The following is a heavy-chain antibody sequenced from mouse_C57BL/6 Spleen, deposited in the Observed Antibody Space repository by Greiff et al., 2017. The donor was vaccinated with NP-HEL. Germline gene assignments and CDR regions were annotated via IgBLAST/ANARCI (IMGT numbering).Heavy chain of an antibody. CDR2: TNPTNGRT. D-gene: IGHD1-1*01. CDR3: ARIKKIVATYFDY. CDR1: GYTFPSYW. J-gene: IGHJ2*01. V-gene: IGHV1S81*02. Sequence: VQLQQSGAELVKAGASVKMSCKASGYTFPSYWMHWVKQRLGQGLEWFAETNPTNGRTYYNEKFKSKSTLTVEKSASTAYMLLSGPTFEDSAVYYCARIKKIVATYFDYWSQGTTLTVSS.